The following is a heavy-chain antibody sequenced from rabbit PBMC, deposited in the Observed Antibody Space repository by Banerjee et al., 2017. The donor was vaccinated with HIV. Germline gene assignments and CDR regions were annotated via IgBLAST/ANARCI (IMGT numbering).Heavy chain of an antibody. J-gene: IGHJ4*01. CDR2: INTSSGST. V-gene: IGHV1S45*01. CDR1: GFSFGNKYV. D-gene: IGHD3-3*01. Sequence: QEQLEESGGDLVTPEGSLTITCTASGFSFGNKYVMCWVRQAPGKGLEWIACINTSSGSTVHAAWAKGRFTFSTTASPPVSLQMTSLTAADTAAYVCAGSLGDNSNLWGPGTLVTVS. CDR3: AGSLGDNSNL.